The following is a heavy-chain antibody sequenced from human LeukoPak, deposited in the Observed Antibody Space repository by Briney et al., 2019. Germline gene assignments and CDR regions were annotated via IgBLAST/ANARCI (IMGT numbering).Heavy chain of an antibody. V-gene: IGHV1-69*05. CDR2: IIPIFDTS. CDR3: AIGGVEAREGTFDY. J-gene: IGHJ4*02. CDR1: GGTFSSYA. D-gene: IGHD3-10*01. Sequence: SVKVSCKASGGTFSSYAVSWVRQAPGQGLEWMGGIIPIFDTSNYAQKFQGRVTITTDESTNTAYMELRSLRSEDTAVYYCAIGGVEAREGTFDYWGQGTLVTVSS.